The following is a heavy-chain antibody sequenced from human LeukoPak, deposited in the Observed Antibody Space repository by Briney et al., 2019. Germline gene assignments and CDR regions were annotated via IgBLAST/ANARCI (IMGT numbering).Heavy chain of an antibody. Sequence: SETLSLTCAVYGGSFSGYYWSWTRQPPGKGLEWIGEINHSGSTNYNPSLKSRVTISVDTSKDQFSLKLSSVTAADTAVYYCARDRLQLQSWGQGTLVTVSS. V-gene: IGHV4-34*01. J-gene: IGHJ5*02. CDR2: INHSGST. D-gene: IGHD5-24*01. CDR3: ARDRLQLQS. CDR1: GGSFSGYY.